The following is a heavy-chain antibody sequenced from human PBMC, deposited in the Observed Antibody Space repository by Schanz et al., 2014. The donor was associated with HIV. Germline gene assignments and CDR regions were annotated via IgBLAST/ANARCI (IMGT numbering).Heavy chain of an antibody. CDR1: GFTFDSYG. CDR2: ISYDGTNK. CDR3: VHDDSDNDGFDT. D-gene: IGHD3-22*01. J-gene: IGHJ3*02. V-gene: IGHV3-30*18. Sequence: QVQLVESGGGVVQPGRSLRLSCAASGFTFDSYGIHWVRQAPAKGREWEAVISYDGTNKKFADSVKGRFTISRDNSKNTLYLQMKSLRPEDTAVYYCVHDDSDNDGFDTWGQGTMVTVSS.